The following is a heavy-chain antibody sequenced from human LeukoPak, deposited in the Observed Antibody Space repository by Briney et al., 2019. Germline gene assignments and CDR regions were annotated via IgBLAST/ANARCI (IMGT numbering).Heavy chain of an antibody. V-gene: IGHV3-30*18. CDR3: AKDKGYGILYGMDV. J-gene: IGHJ6*02. Sequence: PGGSLRLSCAASGFTFRTYGMHWVRQAPGKGLEWVAAISYDGSNKYYADSVKDRFTISRDNSKNTLYLQMNSLRAEDTAVYYCAKDKGYGILYGMDVWGQGTTVTVSS. CDR1: GFTFRTYG. D-gene: IGHD3-9*01. CDR2: ISYDGSNK.